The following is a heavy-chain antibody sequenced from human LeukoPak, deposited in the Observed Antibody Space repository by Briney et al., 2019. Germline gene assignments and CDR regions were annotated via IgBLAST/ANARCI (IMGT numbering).Heavy chain of an antibody. CDR1: GYTFTGYY. Sequence: ASVKVSCKASGYTFTGYYMHWVRQAPGQGLEWMGWINPNSCSTNYAQKFQGRVTMTRDTSISPAYMELSRLRSDDTAVYYCAGEYCSSTSCSWFDPWGQGTLVNVSS. V-gene: IGHV1-2*02. J-gene: IGHJ5*02. CDR3: AGEYCSSTSCSWFDP. D-gene: IGHD2-2*01. CDR2: INPNSCST.